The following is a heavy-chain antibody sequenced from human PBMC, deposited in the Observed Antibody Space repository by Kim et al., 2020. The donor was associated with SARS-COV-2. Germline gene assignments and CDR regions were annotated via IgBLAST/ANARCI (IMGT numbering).Heavy chain of an antibody. CDR3: ARGYGSGRPIFGL. CDR1: GYTFTSYP. CDR2: INTNTGNP. V-gene: IGHV7-4-1*02. D-gene: IGHD3-10*01. J-gene: IGHJ5*02. Sequence: ASVKVSCKASGYTFTSYPMNCVRQAPGQGLEWMGWINTNTGNPTYAQGFTGRFVFSLDTSVSTAYLQISSLKADDTAVYFCARGYGSGRPIFGLWGQGTLVTVSS.